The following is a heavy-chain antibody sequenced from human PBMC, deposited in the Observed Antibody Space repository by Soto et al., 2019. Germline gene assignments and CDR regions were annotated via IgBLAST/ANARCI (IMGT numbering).Heavy chain of an antibody. Sequence: QVQLVQSGAEVKKPGSSVKVSCKASGGTFSSYAISWVRQAPGQGLEWMGGIIPIFGTANYAQKFQGRVTITADESTGTAYMELSSLRSEDTAVYYCARSKKSYDFWSGYYEAFVWGQGTTVTVSS. V-gene: IGHV1-69*01. CDR2: IIPIFGTA. J-gene: IGHJ6*02. D-gene: IGHD3-3*01. CDR1: GGTFSSYA. CDR3: ARSKKSYDFWSGYYEAFV.